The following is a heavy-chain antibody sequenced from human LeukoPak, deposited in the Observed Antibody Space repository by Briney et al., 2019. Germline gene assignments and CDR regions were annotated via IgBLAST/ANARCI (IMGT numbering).Heavy chain of an antibody. Sequence: ASVKVSCKASGYTFTGYYMHWVRQAPGQGLEWMGWINPNSGGTNYAQKFQGRVTMTRDTSISTAYMELSRLRSDDTAVYYCARDSGGSSTHAFDIWGQGTMVTVSS. J-gene: IGHJ3*02. CDR3: ARDSGGSSTHAFDI. CDR2: INPNSGGT. CDR1: GYTFTGYY. V-gene: IGHV1-2*02. D-gene: IGHD2-15*01.